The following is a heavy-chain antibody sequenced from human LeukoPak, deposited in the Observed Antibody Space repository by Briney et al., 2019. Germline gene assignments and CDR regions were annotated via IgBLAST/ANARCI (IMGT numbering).Heavy chain of an antibody. D-gene: IGHD1-1*01. J-gene: IGHJ3*02. CDR2: IKVDGSET. CDR3: ARDLTNWNDATFDI. V-gene: IGHV3-7*01. CDR1: GFSFSNYW. Sequence: PGGSLRLSCAASGFSFSNYWMSWVRQAPGKGLEWVANIKVDGSETYYVDSVKGRFTISRDNSKSSLYLQMNYLRAEDTAVYYCARDLTNWNDATFDIWGQGTMVTVAS.